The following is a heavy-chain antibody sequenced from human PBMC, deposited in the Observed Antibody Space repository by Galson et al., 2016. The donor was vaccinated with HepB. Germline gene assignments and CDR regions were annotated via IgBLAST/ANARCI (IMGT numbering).Heavy chain of an antibody. CDR1: GFTFSSYS. CDR2: ISNDGRSR. CDR3: LKSGYCGITDCFHAFDI. J-gene: IGHJ3*02. V-gene: IGHV3-64D*08. Sequence: SLRLSCAASGFTFSSYSMHWVRQAPGKGLEYISTISNDGRSRYFVDSVRGRFTISRDNSKNTVYPQMGSLRPEDSATYYCLKSGYCGITDCFHAFDIWGQGTMVTVSS. D-gene: IGHD2-2*01.